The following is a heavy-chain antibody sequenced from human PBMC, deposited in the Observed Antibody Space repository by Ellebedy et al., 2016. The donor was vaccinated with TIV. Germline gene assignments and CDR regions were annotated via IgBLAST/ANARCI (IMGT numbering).Heavy chain of an antibody. CDR2: VNYRGST. CDR1: GGSISSRSYY. Sequence: SQTLSLTCVVSGGSISSRSYYWGWIRQPPGKGLEWIGNVNYRGSTDYNPSLESRITISVDTSKNQFSLRLTSVTAADSAAYFCARSRIITGAYDAFHIWGQGTMVTVST. CDR3: ARSRIITGAYDAFHI. V-gene: IGHV4-39*01. J-gene: IGHJ3*02. D-gene: IGHD1-1*01.